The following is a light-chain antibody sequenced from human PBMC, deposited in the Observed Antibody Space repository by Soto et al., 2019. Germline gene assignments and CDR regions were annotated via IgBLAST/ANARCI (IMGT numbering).Light chain of an antibody. CDR3: SSYTSSSTRV. V-gene: IGLV2-14*01. J-gene: IGLJ1*01. CDR1: SSDVGGYNF. CDR2: EVS. Sequence: QSALTQPASVSGSPGQSITIPCTGTSSDVGGYNFVSWHQQHPGKAPKLMIYEVSNRPSGVSDRFSGSKSGDTASLTISGLQAEDEADYYCSSYTSSSTRVFGTGTKVT.